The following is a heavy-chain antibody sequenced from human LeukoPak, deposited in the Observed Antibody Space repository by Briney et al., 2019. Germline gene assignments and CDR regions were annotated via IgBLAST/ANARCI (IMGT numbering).Heavy chain of an antibody. CDR2: IYYNGST. V-gene: IGHV4-59*01. J-gene: IGHJ4*02. D-gene: IGHD3-22*01. CDR1: GGSISSYY. CDR3: ARAVVLYYDGSGYSTRFDY. Sequence: SETLSLTCTLSGGSISSYYWSWIRQPPGKGLEWIGYIYYNGSTNYTPSLKSRVTISLDTSKNQFSLKLRSVTAADTAMYYCARAVVLYYDGSGYSTRFDYWGQGTLVTVSS.